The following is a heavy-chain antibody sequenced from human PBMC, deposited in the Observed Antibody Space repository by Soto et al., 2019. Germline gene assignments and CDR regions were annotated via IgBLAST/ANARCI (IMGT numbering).Heavy chain of an antibody. CDR1: GGTFSSYA. CDR3: ARDLAAAGTGAFDY. D-gene: IGHD6-13*01. V-gene: IGHV1-69*01. Sequence: QVLLVQSGAEVKKPGSSVKVSCKASGGTFSSYAISWVRQAPGQGLEWMGGIIPIFGTANYAQKFQGRVTITADESTSTAYMELSSLRSEDTAVYYCARDLAAAGTGAFDYWGQGTLVTVSS. J-gene: IGHJ4*02. CDR2: IIPIFGTA.